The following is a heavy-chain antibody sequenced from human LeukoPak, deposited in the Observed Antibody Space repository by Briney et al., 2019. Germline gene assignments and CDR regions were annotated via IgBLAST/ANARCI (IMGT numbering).Heavy chain of an antibody. D-gene: IGHD2-8*01. CDR1: GFTFSSYA. CDR2: MNEYGGDI. CDR3: ARPRGCNSGRCNNFDY. V-gene: IGHV3-7*01. Sequence: GGSLRLSCAASGFTFSSYAMSWVRQAPGKGPERVTHMNEYGGDIFYVDSVKDRFTISRDNAKNSLYLQMNSLRVEDTAVYFCARPRGCNSGRCNNFDYWGQGTLVTVSS. J-gene: IGHJ4*01.